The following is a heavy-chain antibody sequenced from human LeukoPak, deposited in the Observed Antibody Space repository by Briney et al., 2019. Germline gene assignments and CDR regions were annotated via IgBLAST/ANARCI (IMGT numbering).Heavy chain of an antibody. CDR1: GYTFSTYG. Sequence: ASVKVSCKASGYTFSTYGISWVPQAPGQGLEWMGWISAYNGNTEYAQKFQGRVTMTTDTSTSTAYMELRSLRSDDTAVYYCARDPPHSSGPNSPCFEYWGQGTLVTVSS. CDR3: ARDPPHSSGPNSPCFEY. V-gene: IGHV1-18*04. J-gene: IGHJ4*02. CDR2: ISAYNGNT. D-gene: IGHD6-19*01.